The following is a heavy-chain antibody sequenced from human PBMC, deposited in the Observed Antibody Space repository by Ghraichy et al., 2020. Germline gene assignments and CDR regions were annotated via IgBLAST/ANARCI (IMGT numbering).Heavy chain of an antibody. J-gene: IGHJ2*01. CDR1: GGSISSYY. CDR3: ARGVVNYDSSGYWSPRLGYFDL. CDR2: IYYSGST. D-gene: IGHD3-22*01. Sequence: SETLSLTCTVSGGSISSYYWSWIRQPPGKGLEWIGYIYYSGSTNYNPSLKSRVTISVDTSKNQFSLKLSSVTAADTAVYYCARGVVNYDSSGYWSPRLGYFDLWGRGTLVTVSS. V-gene: IGHV4-59*01.